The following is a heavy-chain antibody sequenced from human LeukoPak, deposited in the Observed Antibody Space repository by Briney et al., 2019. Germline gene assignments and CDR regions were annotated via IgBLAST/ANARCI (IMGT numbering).Heavy chain of an antibody. CDR3: ARGQYRRDY. J-gene: IGHJ4*02. CDR2: INHTGST. Sequence: PSETLSLTCAVYGGSFSGYYWSWIRQPPGKGLEWIGEINHTGSTKYNPSLKSRVIISIDTSKNQFSLKLTSVTAADTAVYYCARGQYRRDYWGQGTLVTVSS. D-gene: IGHD3-16*02. CDR1: GGSFSGYY. V-gene: IGHV4-34*01.